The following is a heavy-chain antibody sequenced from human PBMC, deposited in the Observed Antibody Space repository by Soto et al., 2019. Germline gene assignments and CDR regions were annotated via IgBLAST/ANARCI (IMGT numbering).Heavy chain of an antibody. CDR3: AKDGSTDSALEPAAIFDY. J-gene: IGHJ4*02. Sequence: GGSLRFSCAASGFTFSSYGMHWVRQAPGKGLEWVAVISYDGSNKYYADSVKGRFTISRDNSKNTLYLQMNSLRAEDTAVYYCAKDGSTDSALEPAAIFDYWGQGTLVTVSS. D-gene: IGHD2-2*01. CDR1: GFTFSSYG. CDR2: ISYDGSNK. V-gene: IGHV3-30*18.